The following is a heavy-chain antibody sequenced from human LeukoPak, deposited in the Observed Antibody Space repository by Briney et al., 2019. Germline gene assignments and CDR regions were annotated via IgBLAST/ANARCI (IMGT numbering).Heavy chain of an antibody. J-gene: IGHJ5*02. CDR3: ARGQKGYDYVWGSYRNWFDP. CDR2: INHSGST. CDR1: GGSFSGYY. Sequence: SETLSLTCAVYGGSFSGYYWSWIRQPPGKGLEWIGEINHSGSTNYNPSLRSRVTISVDTSKNQFSLKLSSVTAADTAAYYCARGQKGYDYVWGSYRNWFDPWGQGTLVTVSS. D-gene: IGHD3-16*02. V-gene: IGHV4-34*01.